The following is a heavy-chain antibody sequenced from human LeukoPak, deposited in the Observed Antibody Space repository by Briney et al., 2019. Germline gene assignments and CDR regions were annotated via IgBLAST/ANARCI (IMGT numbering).Heavy chain of an antibody. CDR1: GGTFSSYA. J-gene: IGHJ4*02. D-gene: IGHD2-15*01. Sequence: ASVKVSCKASGGTFSSYAISWVRQAPGQGLDWMGRIIPIFGIANYAQKFQGRVTITADKSTSTAYMELSSLRSEDTAVYYCARDRGCSGGSCYSTGNYFDYWGQGTLVTVSS. CDR2: IIPIFGIA. V-gene: IGHV1-69*04. CDR3: ARDRGCSGGSCYSTGNYFDY.